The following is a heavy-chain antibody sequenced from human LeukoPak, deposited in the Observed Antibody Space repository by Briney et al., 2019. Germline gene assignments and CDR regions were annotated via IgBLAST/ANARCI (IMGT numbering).Heavy chain of an antibody. CDR3: ATLDYGGNFLGFYY. CDR1: GGTFSSYA. D-gene: IGHD4-23*01. CDR2: IIPIFGTA. Sequence: ASVKVSCKASGGTFSSYAISWVRQAPGQGLEWMGGIIPIFGTANYAQKFQGRVTITADESTSTAYMELSSLRSEDTAVYYCATLDYGGNFLGFYYWGQGTLVTVSS. J-gene: IGHJ4*02. V-gene: IGHV1-69*13.